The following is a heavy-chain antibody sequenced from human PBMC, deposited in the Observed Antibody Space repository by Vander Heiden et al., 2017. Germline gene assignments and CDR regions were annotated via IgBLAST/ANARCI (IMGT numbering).Heavy chain of an antibody. J-gene: IGHJ4*02. CDR2: SRNKANSYTT. CDR3: ARGAKGFPFDY. CDR1: AFTFSDHY. Sequence: EVQLVESGGALVKPGGSLSLYCAASAFTFSDHYMEWVRQAPGKGLEWVGRSRNKANSYTTEYAASVKGRFTISRDDSKNSLYLQMNSLKTEDTAVYYCARGAKGFPFDYWGQGSLVTVSS. V-gene: IGHV3-72*01.